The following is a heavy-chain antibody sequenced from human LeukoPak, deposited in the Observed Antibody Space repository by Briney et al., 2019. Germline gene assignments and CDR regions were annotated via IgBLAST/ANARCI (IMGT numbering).Heavy chain of an antibody. CDR2: ISGSGGST. D-gene: IGHD2-2*01. CDR3: AKDLLLVPAAKIDY. Sequence: QPGGSLRLSCAASGFTFSSYAMSWVRQAPGKGLEWVSAISGSGGSTYYAGSVKGRFTISRDNSKNTLYLQMNSLRAEDTAVYYCAKDLLLVPAAKIDYWGQGTLVTVSS. J-gene: IGHJ4*02. V-gene: IGHV3-23*01. CDR1: GFTFSSYA.